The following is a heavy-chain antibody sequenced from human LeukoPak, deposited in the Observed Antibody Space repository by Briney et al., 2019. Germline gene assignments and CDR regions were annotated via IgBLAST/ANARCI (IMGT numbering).Heavy chain of an antibody. Sequence: GESLKISCKGSGYSFTNYWISWVCQMPGKGLEWMGRIDPSDSYTNYSPSFQGHVTISADKSISTAYLQWSSLKASDTAIDYWAEQGGSVQVASTPEDDYFDYWGQGTLVTVSS. V-gene: IGHV5-10-1*01. D-gene: IGHD2-15*01. CDR2: IDPSDSYT. CDR1: GYSFTNYW. J-gene: IGHJ4*02. CDR3: AEQGGSVQVASTPEDDYFDY.